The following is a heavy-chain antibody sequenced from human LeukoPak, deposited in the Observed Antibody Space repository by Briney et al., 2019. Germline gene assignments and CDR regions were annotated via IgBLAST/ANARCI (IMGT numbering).Heavy chain of an antibody. CDR3: AAGSLKRGYSYGPHFDY. D-gene: IGHD5-18*01. CDR1: AFTVSSNY. Sequence: QPGRSLRLACAASAFTVSSNYTSWVRQAPGKGLEWVSFIYSGGSTYYADSVKGRFTISRDNSKNTLYLQMNSLRAEDTAAYYCAAGSLKRGYSYGPHFDYWGQGTLVTVSS. V-gene: IGHV3-53*01. CDR2: IYSGGST. J-gene: IGHJ4*02.